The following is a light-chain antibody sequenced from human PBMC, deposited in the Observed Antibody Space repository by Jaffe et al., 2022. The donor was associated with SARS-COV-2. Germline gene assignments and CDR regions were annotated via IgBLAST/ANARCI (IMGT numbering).Light chain of an antibody. CDR3: AAWDDSLIGYV. V-gene: IGLV1-44*01. CDR1: SSNIGTNA. J-gene: IGLJ1*01. Sequence: QSVLTQPPSASATPGQRVTISCSGSSSNIGTNAVNWYQQIPGTAPKLLIYSNNQRPSGVPDRFSGSKSGTSASLAVSGLQSEDEADYYCAAWDDSLIGYVFGTGTKVTVL. CDR2: SNN.